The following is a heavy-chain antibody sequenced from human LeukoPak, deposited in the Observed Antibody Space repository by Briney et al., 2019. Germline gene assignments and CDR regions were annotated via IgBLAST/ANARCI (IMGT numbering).Heavy chain of an antibody. V-gene: IGHV3-48*02. J-gene: IGHJ4*02. Sequence: PGGSLRLSCAAPGFTFSSYSMNWVRQAPGKGLEWVSYISSSGDTIYYADSVKGRFTISRDNAKNSLYLQMNSLRDEDTAVYYCARDSRWSFDYWGQGTLVTVSS. CDR1: GFTFSSYS. CDR3: ARDSRWSFDY. CDR2: ISSSGDTI. D-gene: IGHD6-13*01.